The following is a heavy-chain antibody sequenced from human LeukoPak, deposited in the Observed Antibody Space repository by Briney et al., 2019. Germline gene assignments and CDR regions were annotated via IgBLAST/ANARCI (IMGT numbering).Heavy chain of an antibody. Sequence: PGGSLRLSCAASGFTFSDSYMTWVRQAPGKGLEWVTNIKQDGSEEYYVDSVKGRFTISTDNAKNSLYLQMNSLRAEDTAVYYCARDAYYDFWSGYPRYFDYWGQGTLVTVSS. CDR1: GFTFSDSY. CDR3: ARDAYYDFWSGYPRYFDY. CDR2: IKQDGSEE. V-gene: IGHV3-7*01. J-gene: IGHJ4*02. D-gene: IGHD3-3*01.